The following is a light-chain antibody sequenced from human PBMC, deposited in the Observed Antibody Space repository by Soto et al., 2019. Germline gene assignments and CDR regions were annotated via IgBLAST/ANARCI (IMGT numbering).Light chain of an antibody. Sequence: QSALTQPASVSGSPGQSITISCTGTSSDVGGYNYVSWYQQHPGKAPKLMIYEVSNRPSGVSNRFSGSKSGNTASLTISGLQPEDEADFYCTSYTTRSTWVFGGGTKVTVL. CDR1: SSDVGGYNY. V-gene: IGLV2-14*01. CDR2: EVS. J-gene: IGLJ3*02. CDR3: TSYTTRSTWV.